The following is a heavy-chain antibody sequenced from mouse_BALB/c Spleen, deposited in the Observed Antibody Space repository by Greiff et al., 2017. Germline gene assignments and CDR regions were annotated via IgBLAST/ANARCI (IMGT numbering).Heavy chain of an antibody. CDR2: LWRGGST. CDR3: ARKYDYYGSSLGYFDV. CDR1: GFSLNSYG. V-gene: IGHV2-2*02. D-gene: IGHD1-1*01. J-gene: IGHJ1*01. Sequence: VQLPQSGPGLVPPSQSLSITCTVSGFSLNSYGVHWVRPSPGKGLEWLGVLWRGGSTDSNAAFISRLSISKDNSKSQVFFKMNSLQANDTAIYYCARKYDYYGSSLGYFDVWGAGTTVTVSS.